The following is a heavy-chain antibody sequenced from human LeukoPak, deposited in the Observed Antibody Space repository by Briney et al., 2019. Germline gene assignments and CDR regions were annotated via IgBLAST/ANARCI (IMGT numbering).Heavy chain of an antibody. CDR2: IYYSGST. CDR1: GGSISSYY. D-gene: IGHD3-9*01. V-gene: IGHV4-59*08. Sequence: RPSETLSLTCTVSGGSISSYYWSWIRQPPGKGLEWIGYIYYSGSTNYNPSLKSRVTISVDTSKNQFSLKLSSVTAADTAVYYCARGPLTGAPYWGQGTLVTVSS. CDR3: ARGPLTGAPY. J-gene: IGHJ4*02.